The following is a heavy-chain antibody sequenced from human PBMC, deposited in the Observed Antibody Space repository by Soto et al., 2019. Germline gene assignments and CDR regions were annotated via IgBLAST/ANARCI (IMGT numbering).Heavy chain of an antibody. J-gene: IGHJ6*03. Sequence: EVQLAESGGGLVQPGGSLRLSCAASGFTLSGYAMDWVRQAPGKGLEYVSGISSNGVGTYYANSVQGRFTISRDNSKNTVYLQMGSLRPEDMAVYYCARRARPDVYYMDVWGKGTTVTVSS. V-gene: IGHV3-64*01. D-gene: IGHD6-6*01. CDR3: ARRARPDVYYMDV. CDR1: GFTLSGYA. CDR2: ISSNGVGT.